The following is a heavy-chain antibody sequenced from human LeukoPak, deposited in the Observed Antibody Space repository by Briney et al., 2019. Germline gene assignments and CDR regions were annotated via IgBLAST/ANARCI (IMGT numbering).Heavy chain of an antibody. CDR2: ISGSGGST. J-gene: IGHJ5*02. CDR3: AKGTGTTSYNWFDP. CDR1: GFTFSTYW. V-gene: IGHV3-23*01. Sequence: GGSLRLSCAASGFTFSTYWMTWVRQVPGKGLEWVSAISGSGGSTYYADSVKGRFTISRDNSKNTLYLQMNSLRAEDTAVYYCAKGTGTTSYNWFDPWGQGTLVTVSS. D-gene: IGHD1-1*01.